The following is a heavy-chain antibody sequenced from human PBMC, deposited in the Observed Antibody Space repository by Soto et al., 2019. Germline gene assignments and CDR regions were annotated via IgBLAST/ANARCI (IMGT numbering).Heavy chain of an antibody. CDR3: AADTPGFGQGEFEY. D-gene: IGHD2-15*01. CDR1: GFTFRTSW. J-gene: IGHJ4*02. V-gene: IGHV3-15*01. CDR2: VKNGGTT. Sequence: WSLRLSCAASGFTFRTSWMNWVRQAPGKGLEWVGHVKNGGTTDYAGPVRGRFTISRDDSKNTVYLQMSSLKTEDTAVYYCAADTPGFGQGEFEYWGQVAMVTVYS.